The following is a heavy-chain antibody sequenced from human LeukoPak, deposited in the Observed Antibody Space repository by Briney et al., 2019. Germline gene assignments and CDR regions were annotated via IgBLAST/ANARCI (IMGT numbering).Heavy chain of an antibody. CDR2: IVVGSGNT. J-gene: IGHJ3*02. V-gene: IGHV1-58*01. CDR1: GFTFTSSA. CDR3: AAPTITIFGGGAFDI. D-gene: IGHD3-3*01. Sequence: ASVKVSCKASGFTFTSSAVQWVRQARGQRLEWIGWIVVGSGNTNYAQKFQERVTITRDMSTSTAYMELSSLRSEDTAVYYCAAPTITIFGGGAFDIWGQGTMVTVSS.